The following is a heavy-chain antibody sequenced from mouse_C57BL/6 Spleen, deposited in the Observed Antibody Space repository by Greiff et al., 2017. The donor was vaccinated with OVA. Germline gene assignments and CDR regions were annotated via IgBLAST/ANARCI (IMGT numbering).Heavy chain of an antibody. CDR3: ASWDGYYAMDY. CDR1: GFSLTSYG. V-gene: IGHV2-2*01. Sequence: VQRVESGPGLVQPSQSLSITCTVSGFSLTSYGVHWVRQSPGKGLEWLGVIWSGGSTDYNAAFISRLSISKDNSKSQVFFKMNSLQADDTAIYYCASWDGYYAMDYWGQGTSVTVSS. CDR2: IWSGGST. D-gene: IGHD2-3*01. J-gene: IGHJ4*01.